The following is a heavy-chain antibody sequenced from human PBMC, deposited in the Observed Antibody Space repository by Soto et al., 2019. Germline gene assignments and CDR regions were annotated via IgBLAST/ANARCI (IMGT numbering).Heavy chain of an antibody. J-gene: IGHJ4*02. V-gene: IGHV4-34*01. CDR2: INHSGST. Sequence: QVQLQQWGAGLLKPSETLSLTCAVYGGSFSGYSWTWIRQSPGKGLEWIGQINHSGSTTYNPSLKSRGTISRGTSNNQFSLELSSVTAADTAVYYCARGLFSENYYSGGWYYFDYWGQGTLVTVSS. D-gene: IGHD1-26*01. CDR3: ARGLFSENYYSGGWYYFDY. CDR1: GGSFSGYS.